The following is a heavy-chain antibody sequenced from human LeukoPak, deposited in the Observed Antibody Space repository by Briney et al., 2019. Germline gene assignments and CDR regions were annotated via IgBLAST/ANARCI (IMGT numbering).Heavy chain of an antibody. CDR1: GYMFSSYG. V-gene: IGHV1-18*01. J-gene: IGHJ4*02. Sequence: ASVKVSCKASGYMFSSYGITWVRQAPGQGLEWMGWISAYNGNTKSAQNLQGRVIMTTDTSTNTAHMELRSLRSDDTAVYYCARIASDGSGTNHYWGQGTQVIVSS. CDR3: ARIASDGSGTNHY. D-gene: IGHD3-10*01. CDR2: ISAYNGNT.